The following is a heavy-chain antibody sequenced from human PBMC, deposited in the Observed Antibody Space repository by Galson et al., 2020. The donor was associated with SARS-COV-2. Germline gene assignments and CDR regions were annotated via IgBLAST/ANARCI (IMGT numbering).Heavy chain of an antibody. J-gene: IGHJ4*02. D-gene: IGHD3-10*01. Sequence: ASVKVSCKASGYTFTGYYMHWVRQAPGQGLEWMGWINPNSGGTNYAQKFQGRVTMTRDTSISTAYMELSRLRSDDTAVYYCARAGITMVRGVITRFDYWGRGTLVTVSS. V-gene: IGHV1-2*02. CDR3: ARAGITMVRGVITRFDY. CDR2: INPNSGGT. CDR1: GYTFTGYY.